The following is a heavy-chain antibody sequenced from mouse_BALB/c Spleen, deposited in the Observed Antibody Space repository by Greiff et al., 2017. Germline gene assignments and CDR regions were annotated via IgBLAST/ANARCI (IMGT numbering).Heavy chain of an antibody. V-gene: IGHV1-54*01. J-gene: IGHJ4*01. CDR2: INPGSGGT. D-gene: IGHD4-1*01. CDR1: GYAFTNYL. Sequence: QVQLQQSGAELVRPGTSVKVSCKASGYAFTNYLIEWVKQRPGQGLEWIGVINPGSGGTNYNEKFKGKATLTADKSSSTAYMQLSSLTSDDSAVYYCARELGPGDYWGQGTSVTVSS. CDR3: ARELGPGDY.